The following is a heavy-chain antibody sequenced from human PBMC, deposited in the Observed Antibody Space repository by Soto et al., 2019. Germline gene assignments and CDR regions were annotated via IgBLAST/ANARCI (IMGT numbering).Heavy chain of an antibody. CDR2: ISGSGGTT. D-gene: IGHD3-3*01. CDR1: GFTFENYA. CDR3: AKDSWAIFGVPAGEYYAMDV. Sequence: GGSLRLSCVASGFTFENYAMSWVRQAPGKGLEWVSAISGSGGTTYYSDSVKGRFTISGDNSKNTVYLQMNDLRVEDAAEYFCAKDSWAIFGVPAGEYYAMDVWGQGTTVTVSS. J-gene: IGHJ6*02. V-gene: IGHV3-23*01.